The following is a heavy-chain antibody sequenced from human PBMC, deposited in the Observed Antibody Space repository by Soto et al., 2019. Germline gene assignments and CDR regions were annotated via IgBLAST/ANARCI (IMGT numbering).Heavy chain of an antibody. CDR3: ASSLKRGYYFDY. J-gene: IGHJ4*02. V-gene: IGHV4-34*01. Sequence: SETLSLTCAVYGGSFSGYYWSWIRQPPGKGLEWIGEINHSGSTNYNPSLKSRVTISVDTSKNQLSLKLSTVTAADTAVYYCASSLKRGYYFDYWGQGTLVTVSS. CDR1: GGSFSGYY. CDR2: INHSGST. D-gene: IGHD1-26*01.